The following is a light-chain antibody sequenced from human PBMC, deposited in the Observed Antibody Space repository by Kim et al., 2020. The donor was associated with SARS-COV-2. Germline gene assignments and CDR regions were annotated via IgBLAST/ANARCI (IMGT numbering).Light chain of an antibody. CDR3: NSRDSSGDHVV. J-gene: IGLJ3*02. V-gene: IGLV3-19*01. CDR2: GKY. Sequence: SSELTQDPALSVAVGQTVRLTCQGDSLRNYYATWYQQRPGQAPVLVLYGKYNRPSGIPDRFSGSASGNTASLTITGAQAEDEADYYCNSRDSSGDHVVFGGGTQLTVL. CDR1: SLRNYY.